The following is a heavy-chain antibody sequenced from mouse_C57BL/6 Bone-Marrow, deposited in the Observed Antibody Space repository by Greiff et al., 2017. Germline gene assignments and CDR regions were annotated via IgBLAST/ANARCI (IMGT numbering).Heavy chain of an antibody. Sequence: VQLQQSGAELVKPGASVKMSCKASGYTFTTYPIEWMKQNHGKSLEWIGNFHPYNDDTKYNAKFNGKATLTVEKSSRAVYLLLSRLTSDDAAVYYCAGGGDYGGYYFDYWGQGTTLTVSS. D-gene: IGHD2-4*01. CDR2: FHPYNDDT. CDR3: AGGGDYGGYYFDY. V-gene: IGHV1-47*01. J-gene: IGHJ2*01. CDR1: GYTFTTYP.